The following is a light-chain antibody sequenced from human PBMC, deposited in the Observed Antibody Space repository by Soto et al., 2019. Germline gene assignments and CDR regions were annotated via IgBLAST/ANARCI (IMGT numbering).Light chain of an antibody. CDR1: QSISSW. J-gene: IGKJ4*01. V-gene: IGKV1-5*03. CDR3: QQYNSYPLT. Sequence: DIQMTQSPSTLSASVGDRVTITCRASQSISSWLAWYQQKPGKAPRLLIYQASSLESGVPSRFSGSGSGTEFTHTISILQVDDFATYYCQQYNSYPLTFGGGTNVEIK. CDR2: QAS.